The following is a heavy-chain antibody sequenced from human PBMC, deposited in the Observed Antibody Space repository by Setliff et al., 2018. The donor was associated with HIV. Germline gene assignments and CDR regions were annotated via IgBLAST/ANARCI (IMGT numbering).Heavy chain of an antibody. Sequence: ASVKVSCKPSGFTFTGYYLHWVQQAPGQGLEWMGWINPNNGDTNYEQRFQGRVTMTRDTSITTVYMVLNRLTPGDTAVYYCASPYENNSGPDYWGQGTPVTVSS. D-gene: IGHD7-27*01. CDR1: GFTFTGYY. V-gene: IGHV1-2*02. J-gene: IGHJ4*02. CDR2: INPNNGDT. CDR3: ASPYENNSGPDY.